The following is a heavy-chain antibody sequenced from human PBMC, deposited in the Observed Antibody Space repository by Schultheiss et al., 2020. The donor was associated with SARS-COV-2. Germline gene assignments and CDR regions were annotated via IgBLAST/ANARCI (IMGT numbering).Heavy chain of an antibody. Sequence: GGSLRLSCAASGFTFRSFGMSWVRQAPGKGLEWVSGISSSGSSTRNADSVKGRFTISRDNSKDTVYLQMNSLRAEDTAVYYCARDPFRWAMVTAMFDPWGQGTLVTVSS. J-gene: IGHJ5*02. V-gene: IGHV3-23*01. CDR2: ISSSGSST. CDR3: ARDPFRWAMVTAMFDP. CDR1: GFTFRSFG. D-gene: IGHD5-18*01.